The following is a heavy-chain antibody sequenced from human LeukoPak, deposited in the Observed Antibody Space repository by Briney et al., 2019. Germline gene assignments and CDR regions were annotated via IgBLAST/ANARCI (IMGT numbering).Heavy chain of an antibody. V-gene: IGHV1-24*01. CDR2: FDPEDGET. Sequence: ASVKVSCTVSGYTLTELSMHWVRQAPGKGLEWMGGFDPEDGETIYAQKFQGRVTMTEDTSTDTAYMELSSLRSEDTAVYYCARVFAPYYYDSSGYSHFDYWGQGTLVTVSS. J-gene: IGHJ4*02. CDR1: GYTLTELS. D-gene: IGHD3-22*01. CDR3: ARVFAPYYYDSSGYSHFDY.